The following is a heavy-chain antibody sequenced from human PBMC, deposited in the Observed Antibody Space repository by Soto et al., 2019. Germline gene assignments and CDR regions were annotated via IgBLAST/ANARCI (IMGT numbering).Heavy chain of an antibody. CDR3: ASSIN. V-gene: IGHV3-33*03. J-gene: IGHJ4*02. Sequence: PGGSLRLSCAASGFPFSSYGMHWVRQAPGKGLDWVGVIWYDGSNKGYAESVKGRFTISRGNSKNMLYLQMNSLRADDTAVYYCASSINWGQGTLVTVSS. CDR1: GFPFSSYG. CDR2: IWYDGSNK.